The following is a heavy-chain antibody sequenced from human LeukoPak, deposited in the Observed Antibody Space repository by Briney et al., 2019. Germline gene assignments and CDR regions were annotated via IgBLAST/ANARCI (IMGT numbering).Heavy chain of an antibody. Sequence: GASVKVSCKASGYTFTSYYMHWLRQAPGQGLEWMGIINPSGGSTSYAQKFQGRVTMTRDTSTSTVYMELSSLRSEDTAVYYCARRVVVVPAAPTPGDNWFDPWGQGTLVTVSS. CDR2: INPSGGST. D-gene: IGHD2-2*01. CDR1: GYTFTSYY. V-gene: IGHV1-46*01. J-gene: IGHJ5*02. CDR3: ARRVVVVPAAPTPGDNWFDP.